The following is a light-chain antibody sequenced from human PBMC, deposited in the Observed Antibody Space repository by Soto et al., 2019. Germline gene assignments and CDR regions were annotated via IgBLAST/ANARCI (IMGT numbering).Light chain of an antibody. V-gene: IGLV1-47*02. Sequence: SALTKLPSLSGTPGQLVNISCSGGSSNIATHYVYWYQLLPGTAPKLVIFSNTIRPPRVPDRFSGSKSGASASLVISGLRSEDEADYFCASWDDSLFGWVFGGGTK. CDR3: ASWDDSLFGWV. CDR2: SNT. CDR1: SSNIATHY. J-gene: IGLJ3*02.